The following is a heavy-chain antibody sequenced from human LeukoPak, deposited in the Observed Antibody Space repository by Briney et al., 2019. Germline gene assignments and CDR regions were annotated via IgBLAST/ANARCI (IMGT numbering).Heavy chain of an antibody. CDR2: IYYSGST. CDR1: GGSISSYY. V-gene: IGHV4-59*01. J-gene: IGHJ6*03. CDR3: ARGISTVIKDYYYYYMDV. D-gene: IGHD4-17*01. Sequence: SETLSLTCTVSGGSISSYYWSWIRQLPGKGLEWIGYIYYSGSTNYNPSLKSRVTISVDTSKNQFSLKLSSVTAADTAVYYCARGISTVIKDYYYYYMDVWGKGTTVTVSS.